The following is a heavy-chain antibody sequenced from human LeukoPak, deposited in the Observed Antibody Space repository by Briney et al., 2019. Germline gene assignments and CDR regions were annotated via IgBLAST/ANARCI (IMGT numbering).Heavy chain of an antibody. V-gene: IGHV1-69*13. J-gene: IGHJ4*02. CDR3: ARVGAVAGTGDY. Sequence: GASVKVSCKASGGTISSYAISWVRQAPGQGLEWMGGIIPIFGTANYAQKFQGRVTITADESTSTAYMELSSLRSEDTAVYYCARVGAVAGTGDYWGQGTLVTVSS. CDR2: IIPIFGTA. D-gene: IGHD6-19*01. CDR1: GGTISSYA.